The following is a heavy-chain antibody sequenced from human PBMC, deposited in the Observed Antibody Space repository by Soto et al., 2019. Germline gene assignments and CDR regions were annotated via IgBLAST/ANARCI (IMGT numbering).Heavy chain of an antibody. CDR1: GYTFTGYY. Sequence: GASVKVSCKASGYTFTGYYMHWVRQAPGQGLEWMGWINPNSGGTNYAQKFQGWVTMTRDTSISTAYMEVSRLTSDDTAMYYCARDQLPDYYYYGMDVWGQGTTVTVSS. CDR2: INPNSGGT. V-gene: IGHV1-2*04. D-gene: IGHD1-26*01. J-gene: IGHJ6*02. CDR3: ARDQLPDYYYYGMDV.